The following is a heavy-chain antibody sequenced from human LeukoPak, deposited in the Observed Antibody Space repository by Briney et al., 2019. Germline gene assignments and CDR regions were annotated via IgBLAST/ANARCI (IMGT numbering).Heavy chain of an antibody. CDR1: GFTFSNYW. CDR3: AKDPYGSWSYLFDY. V-gene: IGHV3-30*02. D-gene: IGHD3-10*01. Sequence: PGGSLRLSCAASGFTFSNYWMTWVRQAPGKGLEWVAFIRYDGSNKYYADSVKGRFTISRDNSKNTLYLQMNSLRAEDTAVYYCAKDPYGSWSYLFDYWGQGTLVTVSS. J-gene: IGHJ4*02. CDR2: IRYDGSNK.